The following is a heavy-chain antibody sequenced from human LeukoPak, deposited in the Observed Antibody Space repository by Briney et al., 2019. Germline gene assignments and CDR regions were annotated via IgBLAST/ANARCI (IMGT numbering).Heavy chain of an antibody. J-gene: IGHJ5*02. Sequence: GETLRLSCAASGFAFSSYWMHWVRQAPGKGLVWLSRIYSDGSSTNYADAVKGRFTISRDNAKNTLYLQMNSLRAEDTAVYFCARDSQLTSDWSLNWFDPWGQGTLVTVSS. D-gene: IGHD6-19*01. V-gene: IGHV3-74*01. CDR2: IYSDGSST. CDR3: ARDSQLTSDWSLNWFDP. CDR1: GFAFSSYW.